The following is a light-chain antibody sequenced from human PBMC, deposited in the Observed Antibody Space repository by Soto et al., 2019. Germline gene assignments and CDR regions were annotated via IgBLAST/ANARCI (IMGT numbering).Light chain of an antibody. Sequence: QSALTQPPSASGSPGQSVTISCTGTSSVVGGYVSWYQQHPGKAPKLMIYEVTKRPSGVPDRFSGSKSGNTASLTVSGLQAEDEADYYCSSYAGSNTDVVFGGGTKLTVL. CDR2: EVT. J-gene: IGLJ2*01. CDR3: SSYAGSNTDVV. V-gene: IGLV2-8*01. CDR1: SSVVGGY.